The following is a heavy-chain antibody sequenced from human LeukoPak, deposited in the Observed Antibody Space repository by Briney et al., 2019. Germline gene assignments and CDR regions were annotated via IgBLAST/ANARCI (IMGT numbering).Heavy chain of an antibody. J-gene: IGHJ5*02. CDR3: ARERTSYNWFDP. D-gene: IGHD1-7*01. CDR1: GGSFSGYY. CDR2: INHSGST. V-gene: IGHV4-34*01. Sequence: SETLSLTCAVYGGSFSGYYWSWIRQPPGKGLEWIGEINHSGSTNYNPSLKSRVTISVDTSKNQFSLKLSSVTAADTAMYYCARERTSYNWFDPWGQGTLVTVSS.